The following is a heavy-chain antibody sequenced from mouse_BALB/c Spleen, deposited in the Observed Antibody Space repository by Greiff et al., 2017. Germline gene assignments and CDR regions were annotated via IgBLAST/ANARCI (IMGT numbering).Heavy chain of an antibody. CDR3: ALHYSHYYAMDY. J-gene: IGHJ4*01. CDR2: ISTYYGDA. Sequence: VQLQQSGAELVRPGVSVKISCKGSGYTFTDYAMHWVKQSHAKSLEWIGVISTYYGDASYNQKFKGKATMTVDKSSSTAYMQLSSPTSEDSAVYYCALHYSHYYAMDYWGQGTSVTVSS. V-gene: IGHV1S137*01. D-gene: IGHD1-2*01. CDR1: GYTFTDYA.